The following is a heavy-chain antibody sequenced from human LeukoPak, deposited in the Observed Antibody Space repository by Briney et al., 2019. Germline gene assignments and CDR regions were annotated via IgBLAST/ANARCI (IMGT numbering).Heavy chain of an antibody. Sequence: GGSLRLSCAASGFTFNTYSMNWVRQAPGKGLEWVSSISSSSSYIFYADSVKGRFTISRDNAKNSLYLQRYSLRPEDTAVYYCARDEGLKVATIPLQNWGQGTMVTVSS. J-gene: IGHJ4*02. V-gene: IGHV3-21*06. CDR2: ISSSSSYI. D-gene: IGHD5-24*01. CDR3: ARDEGLKVATIPLQN. CDR1: GFTFNTYS.